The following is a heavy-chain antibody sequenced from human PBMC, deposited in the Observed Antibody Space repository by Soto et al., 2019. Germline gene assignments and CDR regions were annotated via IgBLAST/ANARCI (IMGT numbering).Heavy chain of an antibody. V-gene: IGHV3-30-3*01. J-gene: IGHJ3*02. D-gene: IGHD3-22*01. Sequence: GGSLRLSCAASGFTFSSYAMHWVRQAPGKGLEWVAVISDDGRNTYYADSVKGRFTISRDNSKNTLYLQMNSLRAEDTAVYYCARGRYYSDSSGYYPDAFDIWGQGTMVTVSS. CDR3: ARGRYYSDSSGYYPDAFDI. CDR2: ISDDGRNT. CDR1: GFTFSSYA.